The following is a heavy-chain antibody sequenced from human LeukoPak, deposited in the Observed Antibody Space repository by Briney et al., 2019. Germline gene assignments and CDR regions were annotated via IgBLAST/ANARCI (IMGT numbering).Heavy chain of an antibody. Sequence: PGGSLRLSCAASGFTFSNYWMHWVCQAPGKGLVWVSRINSDGSSTSYADSVKGRFTISRDNAKNTLYLQMNSLRVEDTAIYYCARDPNGDYIGAFDFWGLGTMVTVSS. V-gene: IGHV3-74*01. CDR3: ARDPNGDYIGAFDF. CDR1: GFTFSNYW. J-gene: IGHJ3*01. CDR2: INSDGSST. D-gene: IGHD4-17*01.